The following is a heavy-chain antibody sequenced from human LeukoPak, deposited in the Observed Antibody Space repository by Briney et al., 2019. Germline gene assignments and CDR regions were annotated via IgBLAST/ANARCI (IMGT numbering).Heavy chain of an antibody. CDR3: ARMIVATTRPYFDY. Sequence: SVTVSCKASGGTFSSYAISWVRQAPGQGLEWMGGIIPIFGTANYAQKFQGRVTITADESTSTAYMELSSLRSEDTAVYYCARMIVATTRPYFDYWGQGTLVTVSS. D-gene: IGHD5-12*01. V-gene: IGHV1-69*01. J-gene: IGHJ4*02. CDR2: IIPIFGTA. CDR1: GGTFSSYA.